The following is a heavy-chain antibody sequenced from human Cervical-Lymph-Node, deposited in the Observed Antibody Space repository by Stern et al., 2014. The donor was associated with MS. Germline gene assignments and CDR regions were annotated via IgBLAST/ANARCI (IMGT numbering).Heavy chain of an antibody. D-gene: IGHD4-17*01. CDR2: IIHIFDRQ. CDR3: VLPSTVTTAAFDV. J-gene: IGHJ3*01. V-gene: IGHV1-69*14. CDR1: GGTFTSLS. Sequence: QVQLVQSGAEVKKTGSSVKVPCKASGGTFTSLSINWVRQVPGQSLDWMGGIIHIFDRQNFPQKIQDRVMITAASSPSPVYMALNSLRSDDTAVYYCVLPSTVTTAAFDVWGRGTMVTVSS.